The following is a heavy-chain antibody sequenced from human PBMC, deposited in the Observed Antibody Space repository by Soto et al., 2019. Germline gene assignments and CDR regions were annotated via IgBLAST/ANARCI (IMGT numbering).Heavy chain of an antibody. CDR1: GFTFSSYA. D-gene: IGHD6-13*01. J-gene: IGHJ3*02. V-gene: IGHV3-23*01. CDR2: ISGSGGST. CDR3: AKDAKRTRIAAAGGRDAFDI. Sequence: EVQLLESGGGLVQPGGSLRLSCAASGFTFSSYAMSWVSQAPGKGLEWVSAISGSGGSTYYADSVKGRFTISRDNSKNTLYLKMNSLRAEDTAVYYCAKDAKRTRIAAAGGRDAFDIWGQGTMVTVSS.